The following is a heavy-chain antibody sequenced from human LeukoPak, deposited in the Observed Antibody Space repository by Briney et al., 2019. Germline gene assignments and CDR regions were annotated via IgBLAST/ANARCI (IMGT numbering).Heavy chain of an antibody. J-gene: IGHJ4*02. D-gene: IGHD3-10*01. CDR2: ILTDGTEK. Sequence: PGGSLRLSCAVSGFSLSSYVMHWVRQAPGKGLEWVAAILTDGTEKFYADSVKGRFTISRDTSENTLYLQMNSLGTEDTAVYYCARESRAGDSGSSPDYRGQGTLVTVSS. CDR3: ARESRAGDSGSSPDY. CDR1: GFSLSSYV. V-gene: IGHV3-30*01.